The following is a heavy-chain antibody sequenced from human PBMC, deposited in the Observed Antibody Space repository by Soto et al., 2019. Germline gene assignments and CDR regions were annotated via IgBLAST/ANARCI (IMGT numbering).Heavy chain of an antibody. CDR2: IGTAGDT. D-gene: IGHD5-12*01. V-gene: IGHV3-13*01. CDR3: ARSSGEMATIMSYGMDV. CDR1: GFTFSSYD. Sequence: GGSLRLSCAASGFTFSSYDMHWVRQATGKGLEWVSAIGTAGDTYYPGSVKGRFTISRENAKNSLYLQMNSLRAEDTAVYYCARSSGEMATIMSYGMDVWGQGTTVTVSS. J-gene: IGHJ6*02.